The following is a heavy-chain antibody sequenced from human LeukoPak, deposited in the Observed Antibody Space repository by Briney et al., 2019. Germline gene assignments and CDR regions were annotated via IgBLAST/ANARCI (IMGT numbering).Heavy chain of an antibody. CDR2: ISGSGGST. Sequence: PGGSLRLSCAASGFTFSSYAMSWVRQAPGKGLEWVSAISGSGGSTYYADSVKGRFTISRDNSKNTLFLQMNRLRLEDTAVYYCARDSQRWSLENFYAMDVWGQGATVIVSS. D-gene: IGHD6-25*01. CDR1: GFTFSSYA. V-gene: IGHV3-23*01. J-gene: IGHJ6*02. CDR3: ARDSQRWSLENFYAMDV.